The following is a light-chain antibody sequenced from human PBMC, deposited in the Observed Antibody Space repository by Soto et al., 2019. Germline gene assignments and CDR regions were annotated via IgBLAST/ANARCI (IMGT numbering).Light chain of an antibody. CDR2: EVS. CDR1: QSLLHSDGKTY. V-gene: IGKV2-29*01. CDR3: QQSFSTFRGT. J-gene: IGKJ3*01. Sequence: DIVMTQTPLSLSVTPGQPASISCKSSQSLLHSDGKTYLYWYLQKPGQSPQLLIYEVSSRFSGVPDRFSGSGSGTDFTLTISSLQPEDFATYYCQQSFSTFRGTFGPGTKVDIK.